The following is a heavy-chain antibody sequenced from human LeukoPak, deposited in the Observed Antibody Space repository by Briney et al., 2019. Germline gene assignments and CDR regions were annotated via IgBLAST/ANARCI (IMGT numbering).Heavy chain of an antibody. CDR1: GFIFSTYG. Sequence: PGGSLRLSCAASGFIFSTYGMHWVRQAPGKGLEWVAFIRSDGSDKSYAGSVMGRFTISRDNSKNTLYLQMNTLTAEDTAVYYCGKHDSSSDHWRQATLVTVSS. D-gene: IGHD3-22*01. V-gene: IGHV3-30*02. CDR3: GKHDSSSDH. CDR2: IRSDGSDK. J-gene: IGHJ4*02.